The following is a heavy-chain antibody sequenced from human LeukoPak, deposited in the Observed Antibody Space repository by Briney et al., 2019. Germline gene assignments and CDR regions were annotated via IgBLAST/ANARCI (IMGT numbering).Heavy chain of an antibody. D-gene: IGHD2-2*01. CDR3: ALQPARRLSWFDP. J-gene: IGHJ5*02. V-gene: IGHV4-38-2*02. CDR1: CYSISSGYY. Sequence: SETLSLACTLSCYSISSGYYWAWIRQPPGKGLEWIANIYHSGNTYYNPSLKSRVTISVDTSRNQFSLKLSSVTAADTAVYYCALQPARRLSWFDPWGQGTLVTVSS. CDR2: IYHSGNT.